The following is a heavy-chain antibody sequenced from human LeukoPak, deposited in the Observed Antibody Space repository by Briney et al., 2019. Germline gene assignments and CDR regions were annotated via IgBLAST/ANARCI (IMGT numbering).Heavy chain of an antibody. D-gene: IGHD6-19*01. J-gene: IGHJ4*02. V-gene: IGHV3-33*01. CDR1: GFTFSSYG. CDR3: AAVAGLN. Sequence: GRSLRLSCAASGFTFSSYGMHWVRQAPGKGLEWVAVIWYVGSNKYYADSVKGRFTISRDNSKNTLYLQMNSLRAEDTAVYYCAAVAGLNWGQGTLVTVSS. CDR2: IWYVGSNK.